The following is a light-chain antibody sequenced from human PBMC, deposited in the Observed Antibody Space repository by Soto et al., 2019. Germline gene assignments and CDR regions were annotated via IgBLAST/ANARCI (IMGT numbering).Light chain of an antibody. CDR3: SSYTSGTTSV. CDR1: SSDVGGYNY. V-gene: IGLV2-14*01. Sequence: QSVLTQPASVSGSPGQSITISCTGTSSDVGGYNYVSWYQQEPGKAPKLMICDVSNRPSGVSNRFSGSRSGNTASLTISGLQAEDEADYYCSSYTSGTTSVFGTGTKVTVL. CDR2: DVS. J-gene: IGLJ1*01.